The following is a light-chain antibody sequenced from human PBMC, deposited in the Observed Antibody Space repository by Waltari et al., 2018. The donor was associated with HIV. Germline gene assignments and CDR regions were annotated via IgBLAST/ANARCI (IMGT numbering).Light chain of an antibody. V-gene: IGKV3-20*01. J-gene: IGKJ2*01. Sequence: EIVLTQSPGTLSLSPGERATLSCRVSQTISSNYLAWYQQKPGQAPRLLIYGASSRATGSPDRFSGSVSGTDFTLTITKLEPEDFAVYYCQQYASSVSYTFGQGTKLEIK. CDR3: QQYASSVSYT. CDR2: GAS. CDR1: QTISSNY.